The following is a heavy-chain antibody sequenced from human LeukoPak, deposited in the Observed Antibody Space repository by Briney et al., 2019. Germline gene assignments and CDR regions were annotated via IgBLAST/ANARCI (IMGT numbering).Heavy chain of an antibody. J-gene: IGHJ3*02. CDR2: IYSGGST. V-gene: IGHV3-53*04. D-gene: IGHD2-2*01. Sequence: GSLRLSCAASGFTVSSNYMSWVRQAPGKGLEWVSVIYSGGSTYYADSVKGRFTISRHNSKNTLYLQMNSLRAEDTAVYYCASGYCSSTSCYRHDAFNIWGQGTMVTVSS. CDR1: GFTVSSNY. CDR3: ASGYCSSTSCYRHDAFNI.